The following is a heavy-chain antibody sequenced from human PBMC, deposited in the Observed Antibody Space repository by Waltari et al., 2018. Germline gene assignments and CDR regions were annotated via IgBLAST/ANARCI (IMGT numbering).Heavy chain of an antibody. CDR2: ISGSGGST. CDR3: AKALEWLPDAFDI. V-gene: IGHV3-23*01. D-gene: IGHD3-3*01. Sequence: EVQLLESGGGLVQPGGSLRLSCAASGFTFSSYAMSWVRTAPGTGLEWVSAISGSGGSTYYADSVKGRFTISRDNSKNTLYLQMNSLRAEDTAVYYCAKALEWLPDAFDIWGQGTMVTVSS. CDR1: GFTFSSYA. J-gene: IGHJ3*02.